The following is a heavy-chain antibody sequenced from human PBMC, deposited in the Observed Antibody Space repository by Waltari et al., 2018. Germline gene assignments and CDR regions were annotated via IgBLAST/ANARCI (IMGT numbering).Heavy chain of an antibody. J-gene: IGHJ4*02. D-gene: IGHD3-10*01. V-gene: IGHV4-38-2*02. CDR3: ARHPDYGSGRFSY. CDR2: IYHSGSN. CDR1: GYSISSGYY. Sequence: QVQLQESGPGLVKPSETLSLTCSVSGYSISSGYYWGWIRQPPGKGLEWIGSIYHSGSNYYNPSLKSRVTISVDTSKNQFSLKLSSVTAADTAVYYCARHPDYGSGRFSYWGQGTLVTVSS.